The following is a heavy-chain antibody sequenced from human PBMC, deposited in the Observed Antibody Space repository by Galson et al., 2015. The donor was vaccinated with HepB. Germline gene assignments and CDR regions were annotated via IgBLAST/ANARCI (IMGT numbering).Heavy chain of an antibody. D-gene: IGHD6-19*01. J-gene: IGHJ3*02. CDR1: GFTFSSYA. CDR2: ISYDGSNK. V-gene: IGHV3-30*04. CDR3: ARDRLPQWLLRVDAFDI. Sequence: SLRLSCAASGFTFSSYAMHWVRQAPGKGLEWVAVISYDGSNKYYADSVKGRFTISRDNSKNTLYLQMNSLRAEDTAVYYCARDRLPQWLLRVDAFDIWGQGTMVTVSS.